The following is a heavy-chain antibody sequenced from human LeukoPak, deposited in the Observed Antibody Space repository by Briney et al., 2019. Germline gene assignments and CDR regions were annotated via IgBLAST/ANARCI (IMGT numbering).Heavy chain of an antibody. D-gene: IGHD4-11*01. Sequence: GGSLRLSCAASGFTFSSYGMHWVRQAPGKGLEWVAFIRYDGSNKYYADSVKGRFTISRDNSKNTLYLQMNSLRAEDTAVYYCAKDLTTVTTSYFDYWGQGTLVTVSS. J-gene: IGHJ4*02. CDR1: GFTFSSYG. CDR2: IRYDGSNK. CDR3: AKDLTTVTTSYFDY. V-gene: IGHV3-30*02.